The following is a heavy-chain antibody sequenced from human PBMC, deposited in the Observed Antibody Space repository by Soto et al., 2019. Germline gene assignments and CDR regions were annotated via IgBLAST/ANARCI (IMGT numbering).Heavy chain of an antibody. V-gene: IGHV3-7*01. CDR3: AKEDSSSSYFDY. CDR1: GFTFSSYW. J-gene: IGHJ4*02. Sequence: GGSLRLSCAASGFTFSSYWMSWVRQAPGKGLEWVANIKQDGSEKYYVDSVKGRFTISRDNSKNTLYLQMNSLRAEDTAVYYCAKEDSSSSYFDYWGQGTLVTVSS. D-gene: IGHD6-6*01. CDR2: IKQDGSEK.